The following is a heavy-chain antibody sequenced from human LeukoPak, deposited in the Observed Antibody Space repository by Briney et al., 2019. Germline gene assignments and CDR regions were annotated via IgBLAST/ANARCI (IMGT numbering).Heavy chain of an antibody. V-gene: IGHV4-28*03. Sequence: SETLSLTCAVSGYSISSSNWWGWIRQPPGKGLEWIGYIYYSGSTNYNPSLKSRVTMSVDTSKNQFSLKLSSVTAADTAVYYCARAPSGIAARPESLYYYYYYMDVWGKGTTVTVSS. CDR3: ARAPSGIAARPESLYYYYYYMDV. D-gene: IGHD6-6*01. J-gene: IGHJ6*03. CDR1: GYSISSSNW. CDR2: IYYSGST.